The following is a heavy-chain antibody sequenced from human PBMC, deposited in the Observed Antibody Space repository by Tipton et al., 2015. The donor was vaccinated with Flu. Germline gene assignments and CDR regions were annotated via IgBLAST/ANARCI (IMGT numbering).Heavy chain of an antibody. CDR1: GGSISSDSYY. CDR2: IYTSGST. D-gene: IGHD6-13*01. Sequence: TLSLTCTVSGGSISSDSYYWSWIRQPAGKGLEWIGRIYTSGSTNYNPSLKSRVTISLDTSKNQFSLKLSSVTAADTAVYYCARDLGSSGSFDYWGQGTLVTVSS. V-gene: IGHV4-61*02. J-gene: IGHJ4*02. CDR3: ARDLGSSGSFDY.